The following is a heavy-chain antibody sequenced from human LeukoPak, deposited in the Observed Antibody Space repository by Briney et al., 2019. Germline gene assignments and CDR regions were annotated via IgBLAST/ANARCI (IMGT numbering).Heavy chain of an antibody. CDR1: GYRENFYG. V-gene: IGHV1-18*01. Sequence: ASVKVSCKTSGYRENFYGITWVRQVAGQGLEWMGWISAQHGQTEYAPNSQDRVTMTTDTYTNTAYMELRSLRSDDTAVYYCAGSLGYCTSNVCYLKYWGQGTLVTVSS. CDR2: ISAQHGQT. CDR3: AGSLGYCTSNVCYLKY. D-gene: IGHD2-8*01. J-gene: IGHJ4*02.